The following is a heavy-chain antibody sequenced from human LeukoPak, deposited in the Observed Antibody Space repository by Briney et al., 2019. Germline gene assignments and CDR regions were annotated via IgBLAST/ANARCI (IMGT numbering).Heavy chain of an antibody. Sequence: GGSLRLSCAASGFTFSSYGMHWVRQAPGKGLEWVAVISYDGGNKYYADSVKGRFTISRDNSKNTLYLQMNSLRAEDTAVYYCAKDWGTAMVDIDYWGQGTLVTVSS. CDR1: GFTFSSYG. V-gene: IGHV3-30*18. CDR3: AKDWGTAMVDIDY. J-gene: IGHJ4*02. D-gene: IGHD5-18*01. CDR2: ISYDGGNK.